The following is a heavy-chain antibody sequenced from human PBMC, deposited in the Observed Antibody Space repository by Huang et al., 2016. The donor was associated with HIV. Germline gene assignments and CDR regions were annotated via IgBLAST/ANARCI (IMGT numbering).Heavy chain of an antibody. J-gene: IGHJ3*02. CDR2: IYYNGET. CDR3: AREGFYDLWSAFRRAVDAFDT. Sequence: QVQLHESGPGLVKPSQTLSLTCPVSGGSISSGGYPYNWIRQPPGKGLEWIGYIYYNGETYYNPALKSRVSISGDTSKNQFSLKLSSTTAADTAVYYCAREGFYDLWSAFRRAVDAFDTWGQGTKVTVSS. CDR1: GGSISSGGYP. V-gene: IGHV4-30-4*08. D-gene: IGHD3-3*01.